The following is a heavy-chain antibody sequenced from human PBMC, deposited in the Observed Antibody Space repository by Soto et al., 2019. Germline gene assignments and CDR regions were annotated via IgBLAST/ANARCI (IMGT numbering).Heavy chain of an antibody. J-gene: IGHJ5*02. D-gene: IGHD3-10*01. CDR3: STNLNGSGSYYMALCT. Sequence: QLVESGGGLVKPGGSLTLSCAASGFTFRDAWMTWVRQAPGKGLEWVGRIKNIPEGGTTDFAAPVKGRFTISRDDSKNTLYLHMNSLKSEDTAGYYCSTNLNGSGSYYMALCTWGQGTLVTVSS. CDR2: IKNIPEGGTT. V-gene: IGHV3-15*01. CDR1: GFTFRDAW.